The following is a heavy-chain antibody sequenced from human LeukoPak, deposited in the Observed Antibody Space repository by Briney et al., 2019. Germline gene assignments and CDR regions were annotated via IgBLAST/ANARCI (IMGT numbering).Heavy chain of an antibody. CDR2: ISGSGGST. CDR1: GFTFSSYA. Sequence: GGSLRLSCAASGFTFSSYAMSWVRQAPGKGLEWVSAISGSGGSTYYADSVKGRFTISRDNSKNTLYLQMNSLRAEDTAVYYCANARYYYDSSGRVDYWGQGTLVTVSS. J-gene: IGHJ4*02. CDR3: ANARYYYDSSGRVDY. V-gene: IGHV3-23*01. D-gene: IGHD3-22*01.